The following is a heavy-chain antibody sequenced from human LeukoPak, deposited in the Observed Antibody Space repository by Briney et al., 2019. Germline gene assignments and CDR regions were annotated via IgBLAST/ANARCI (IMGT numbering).Heavy chain of an antibody. CDR1: GGSISSYY. V-gene: IGHV4-59*12. D-gene: IGHD3-10*01. Sequence: SETLSLTCTVSGGSISSYYWSWIRQPPGKGLEWIGYIYYSGSTNYNPSLKSRVTISVDTSKNQFSLKLSSVTAADTAVYYCARDQWFGELYGWFDPWGQGTLVTVSS. CDR2: IYYSGST. J-gene: IGHJ5*02. CDR3: ARDQWFGELYGWFDP.